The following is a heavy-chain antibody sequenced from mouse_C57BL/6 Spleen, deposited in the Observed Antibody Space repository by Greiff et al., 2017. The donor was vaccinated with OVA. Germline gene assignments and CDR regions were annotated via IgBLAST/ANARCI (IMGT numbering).Heavy chain of an antibody. CDR2: IDPSDSYT. V-gene: IGHV1-69*01. Sequence: QVQLQQPGAELVMPGASVKLSCKASGYTFTSYWMHWVKQRPGQGLEWIGEIDPSDSYTNYNQKFKGKSTLTVDKSSSTAYMQLSSLTSEDSAVYYCARAAGDSSGYWFAYWGQGTLVTVSA. D-gene: IGHD3-2*02. CDR1: GYTFTSYW. J-gene: IGHJ3*01. CDR3: ARAAGDSSGYWFAY.